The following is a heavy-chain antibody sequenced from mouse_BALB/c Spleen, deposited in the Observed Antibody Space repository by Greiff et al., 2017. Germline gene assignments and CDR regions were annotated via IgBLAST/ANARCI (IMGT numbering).Heavy chain of an antibody. CDR3: TRDGSSYGWFAY. Sequence: VQLQQSGAELVKPGASVKLSCKASGYTFTSYYMYWVKQRPGQGLEWIGEINPSNGGTNFNEKFKSKATLTVDKSSSTAYMQLSSLTSEDSAVYYCTRDGSSYGWFAYWGQGTLVTVSA. CDR1: GYTFTSYY. V-gene: IGHV1S81*02. CDR2: INPSNGGT. D-gene: IGHD1-1*01. J-gene: IGHJ3*01.